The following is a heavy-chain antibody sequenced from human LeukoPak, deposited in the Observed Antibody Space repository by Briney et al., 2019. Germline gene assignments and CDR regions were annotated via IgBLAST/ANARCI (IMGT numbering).Heavy chain of an antibody. CDR3: ARTVVVVVPAAMGPNYYYYYMDV. V-gene: IGHV1-8*01. CDR1: GYTFTSYD. D-gene: IGHD2-2*01. Sequence: GASVKVSCKASGYTFTSYDINWVRQATGQGLEWMGWMNPNSGNTGYAQKFQGRVTVTRNTSISTAYMELSSLRSEDTAVYYCARTVVVVVPAAMGPNYYYYYMDVWGKGSTVTVSS. J-gene: IGHJ6*03. CDR2: MNPNSGNT.